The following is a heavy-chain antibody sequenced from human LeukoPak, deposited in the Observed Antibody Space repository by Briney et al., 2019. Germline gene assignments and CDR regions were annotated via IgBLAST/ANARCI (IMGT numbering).Heavy chain of an antibody. CDR2: ISGSGGST. Sequence: PGGSLRLSCAASGFTFSSYGMSWVRQAPGKGLEWVSAISGSGGSTYYADSVKGRFTISRDNSKNTLYLQMNSLRAEDTAVYYCAYDSSGYYYFQHWGQGTLVTVSS. V-gene: IGHV3-23*01. CDR1: GFTFSSYG. J-gene: IGHJ1*01. D-gene: IGHD3-22*01. CDR3: AYDSSGYYYFQH.